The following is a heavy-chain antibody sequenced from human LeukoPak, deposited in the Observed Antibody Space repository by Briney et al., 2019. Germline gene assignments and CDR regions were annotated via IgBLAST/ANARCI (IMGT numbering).Heavy chain of an antibody. D-gene: IGHD3-22*01. V-gene: IGHV3-30*03. J-gene: IGHJ4*02. CDR3: ARPQLKYYDSSGYYFSH. CDR1: GFTFSSYG. CDR2: ISYDGSNK. Sequence: GGSLRLSCAASGFTFSSYGMHWVRQAPGKGLEWVAVISYDGSNKYYADSVKGRFTISRDNSKNTLYLQMNSLRPADTAVYYCARPQLKYYDSSGYYFSHWGQGTLVTVSS.